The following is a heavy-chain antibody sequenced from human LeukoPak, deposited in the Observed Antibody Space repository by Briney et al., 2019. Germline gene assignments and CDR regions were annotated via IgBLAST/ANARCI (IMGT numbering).Heavy chain of an antibody. CDR3: ARVTGAAAGIYYYYYYMDV. CDR1: GASISNNNW. V-gene: IGHV4-4*02. D-gene: IGHD6-13*01. CDR2: IYHSGST. Sequence: PSGTLSLTCTVCGASISNNNWWSWVRQPPGKGLEWIGYIYHSGSTYYNPSLKSRVTISVDRSKNQFSLKLSSVTAADTAVYYCARVTGAAAGIYYYYYYMDVWGKGTTVTVSS. J-gene: IGHJ6*03.